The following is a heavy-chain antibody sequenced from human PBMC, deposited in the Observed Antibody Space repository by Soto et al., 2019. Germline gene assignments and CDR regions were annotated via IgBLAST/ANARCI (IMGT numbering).Heavy chain of an antibody. Sequence: SETLSLTCTVSGGSISSSSYYWGWIRQPPGKGLEWIGYIYYSGSTYYNPSLKSRVTISVDTSKNQFSLKLSSVTAADTAVYYCARDKYNWNYGGYWFDPWGQGTLVTVSS. J-gene: IGHJ5*02. CDR2: IYYSGST. V-gene: IGHV4-31*03. CDR3: ARDKYNWNYGGYWFDP. D-gene: IGHD1-7*01. CDR1: GGSISSSSYY.